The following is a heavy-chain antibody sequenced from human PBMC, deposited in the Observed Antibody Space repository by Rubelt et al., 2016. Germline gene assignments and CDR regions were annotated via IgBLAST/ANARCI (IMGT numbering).Heavy chain of an antibody. CDR2: IYWNDVK. CDR1: GFSLSTSGVG. D-gene: IGHD3-3*01. Sequence: QITLKESGPTLVKPTQTLTLTCTFSGFSLSTSGVGVGWIRQPPGKALEWLALIYWNDVKRYSPSLKSRLTITKDTSRNQVGLTMTNRDPVDTATYYGADDYDCWSSYLTDVDYWGQGTLVTVSS. CDR3: ADDYDCWSSYLTDVDY. V-gene: IGHV2-5*01. J-gene: IGHJ4*02.